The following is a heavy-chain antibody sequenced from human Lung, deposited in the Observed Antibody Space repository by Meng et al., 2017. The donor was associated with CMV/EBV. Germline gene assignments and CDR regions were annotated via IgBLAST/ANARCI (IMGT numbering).Heavy chain of an antibody. V-gene: IGHV4-4*02. Sequence: GELGEPGTALVKPSETLSLTCAVPGDSSTNHNWLAWVRQPPGKGLEWIGEIPHRGSSAYNPSLKSRVSMSIDKSKNQFSLKLTSVTAADTAVYHCLRRSGGSVWGQGTLVTVSS. J-gene: IGHJ1*01. D-gene: IGHD3-10*01. CDR1: GDSSTNHNW. CDR3: LRRSGGSV. CDR2: IPHRGSS.